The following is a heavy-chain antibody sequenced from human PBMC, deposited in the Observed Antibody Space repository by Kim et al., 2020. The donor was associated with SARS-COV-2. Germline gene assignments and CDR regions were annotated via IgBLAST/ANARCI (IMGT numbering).Heavy chain of an antibody. J-gene: IGHJ4*02. V-gene: IGHV3-23*01. CDR2: FSGSGGST. CDR1: GFTFSTYP. D-gene: IGHD3-9*01. Sequence: GGSLRLSCAASGFTFSTYPMSWVRQAPGKGLEWVSAFSGSGGSTYYADSVKGRFTISRDNSKNTLYLQLNSLRVDDTAVYFCATDPTSDILTGPTAYWGQGTLVTGSS. CDR3: ATDPTSDILTGPTAY.